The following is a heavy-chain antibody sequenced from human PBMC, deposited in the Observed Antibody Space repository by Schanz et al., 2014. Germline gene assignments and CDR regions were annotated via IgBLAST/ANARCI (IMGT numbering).Heavy chain of an antibody. CDR3: LAPDYGMDV. V-gene: IGHV3-48*01. J-gene: IGHJ6*02. Sequence: EVHLVESGGGLVQPGGSLRLSCAASGFIFGSSVMAWVRQAPGKGLEWVSYISGSSRTIYYADSMKGRFTVSRDNAENALYLQMNSLRAEDTAVYYCLAPDYGMDVWGQGTTVTVSS. CDR2: ISGSSRTI. CDR1: GFIFGSSV.